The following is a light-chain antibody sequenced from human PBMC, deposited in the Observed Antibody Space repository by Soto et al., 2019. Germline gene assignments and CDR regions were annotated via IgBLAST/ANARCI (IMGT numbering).Light chain of an antibody. Sequence: ETVVTQSPATLSVSPGETATLSCRASESVRTNLAWYQQKPDQAPRLLIYGASNRATGIPARFSGSGSGTEFTLTISSLQSEDFAVYYCQQYNNWPPRTFGQGTKVEIK. CDR2: GAS. V-gene: IGKV3-15*01. CDR1: ESVRTN. CDR3: QQYNNWPPRT. J-gene: IGKJ1*01.